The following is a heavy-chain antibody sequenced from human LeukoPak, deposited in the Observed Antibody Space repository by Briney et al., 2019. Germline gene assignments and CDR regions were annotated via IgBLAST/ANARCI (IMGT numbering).Heavy chain of an antibody. J-gene: IGHJ4*02. V-gene: IGHV3-48*03. CDR1: GFTFSSYE. D-gene: IGHD3-22*01. CDR2: ISSSGNTI. Sequence: GGSLRLSCAASGFTFSSYEMNWVRQAPGKGLEWVSYISSSGNTIYYADSVKGRFTISRDNAKNSLYLQTNSLRAEDTAVYYCARDRYYYDSSGYRRLDYWGQGTLVTVSS. CDR3: ARDRYYYDSSGYRRLDY.